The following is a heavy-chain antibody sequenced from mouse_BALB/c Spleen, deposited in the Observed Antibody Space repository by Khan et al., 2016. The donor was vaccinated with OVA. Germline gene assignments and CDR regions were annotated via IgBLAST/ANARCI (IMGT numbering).Heavy chain of an antibody. J-gene: IGHJ3*01. CDR3: AREWGAWFPY. Sequence: QVQLKQSGAELARPGTSVKLSCKASGYTFTDYNINWVKQRTGQGLEWIGEIYPGSGNTYYSEKFKGKATLTADKSSSTAYMQLSSLTSEDSAVYFGAREWGAWFPYWGQGTLVTVSA. V-gene: IGHV1-77*01. CDR2: IYPGSGNT. CDR1: GYTFTDYN.